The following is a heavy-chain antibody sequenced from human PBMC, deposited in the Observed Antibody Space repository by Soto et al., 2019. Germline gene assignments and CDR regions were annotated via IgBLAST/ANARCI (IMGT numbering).Heavy chain of an antibody. CDR2: ISYDGSNK. V-gene: IGHV3-30-3*01. CDR1: GFTFSSYA. J-gene: IGHJ6*02. CDR3: ARSTSPPYYYYGMDV. Sequence: GGSLRLSCAASGFTFSSYAMHWVRQAPGKGLEWVAVISYDGSNKYYADSVKGRFTISRDNSKNTLYLQMNSLRAEDTAVYYCARSTSPPYYYYGMDVRGPGTTVTVSS. D-gene: IGHD1-26*01.